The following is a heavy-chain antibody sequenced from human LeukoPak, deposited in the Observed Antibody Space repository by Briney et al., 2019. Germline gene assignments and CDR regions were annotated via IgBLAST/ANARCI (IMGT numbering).Heavy chain of an antibody. J-gene: IGHJ4*02. Sequence: PGGSLRLSCAASGFTFSNNWMTWVRQAPGKGLEWVASVKKDESEKYYVDSVKGRFTISRDNAKNSLYLQMNSLRVEDTAVYYCATQQQLAPYDWGQGTLVTVSS. CDR1: GFTFSNNW. CDR2: VKKDESEK. V-gene: IGHV3-7*01. CDR3: ATQQQLAPYD. D-gene: IGHD6-13*01.